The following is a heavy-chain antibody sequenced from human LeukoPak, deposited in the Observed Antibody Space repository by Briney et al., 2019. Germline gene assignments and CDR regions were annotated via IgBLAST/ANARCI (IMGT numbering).Heavy chain of an antibody. CDR1: GGTFSSYA. J-gene: IGHJ4*02. V-gene: IGHV1-69*05. CDR3: ASTNWNYKPGEPDY. CDR2: IIPIFGTA. D-gene: IGHD1-7*01. Sequence: GASVKVSCKASGGTFSSYAISWVRQAPGQGLEWMGGIIPIFGTANYAQKFQGRVTITTDESTSTAYMELSSLRPEDTAVYYCASTNWNYKPGEPDYWGQGTLVTVSS.